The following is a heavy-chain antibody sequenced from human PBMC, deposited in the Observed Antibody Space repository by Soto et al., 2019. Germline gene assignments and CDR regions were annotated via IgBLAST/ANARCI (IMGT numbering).Heavy chain of an antibody. Sequence: QVQLVESGGGVVQPGRSLRLSCAASGFTFSSYAMHWVRQAPGKGLEWVAVISYDGSNKYYADSVKGRFTISRDNSKNTLYLQMNSLRADDTAVYYCARDPLLDYWGQGTLVTVAS. CDR1: GFTFSSYA. V-gene: IGHV3-30-3*01. CDR3: ARDPLLDY. D-gene: IGHD2-21*02. CDR2: ISYDGSNK. J-gene: IGHJ4*02.